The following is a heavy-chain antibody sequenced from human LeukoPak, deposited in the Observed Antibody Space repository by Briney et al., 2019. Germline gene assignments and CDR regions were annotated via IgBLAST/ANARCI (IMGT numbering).Heavy chain of an antibody. Sequence: SETLSLTCTVSGGSISGYYWSWIRQPAGKGLEWIGRIYSSGNTNYNPSLKRRVSMSADTSKNQFSLWLTSVTAADTAVYYCARDVPKTRDYFGSENYYKRGDWFDPWGQGTLVTVSS. D-gene: IGHD3-10*01. J-gene: IGHJ5*02. V-gene: IGHV4-4*07. CDR2: IYSSGNT. CDR1: GGSISGYY. CDR3: ARDVPKTRDYFGSENYYKRGDWFDP.